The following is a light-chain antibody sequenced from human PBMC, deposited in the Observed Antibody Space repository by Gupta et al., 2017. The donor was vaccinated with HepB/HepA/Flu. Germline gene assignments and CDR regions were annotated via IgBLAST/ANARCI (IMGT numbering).Light chain of an antibody. CDR3: NSQASSSNLGV. CDR2: GKN. CDR1: SLRSYY. V-gene: IGLV3-19*01. J-gene: IGLJ2*01. Sequence: SSELTQDPAVSVALGQTVRITCQGDSLRSYYASWYQQKPGQAPVLVIYGKNNRPSGIPDRFSGSSPGNTAYLNLTGAQAEDEADDDCNSQASSSNLGVFGGGTKLTVL.